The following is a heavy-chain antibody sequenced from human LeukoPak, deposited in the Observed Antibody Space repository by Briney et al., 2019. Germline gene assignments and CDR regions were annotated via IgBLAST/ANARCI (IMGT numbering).Heavy chain of an antibody. CDR3: ARRSLDDYGDYVLDY. D-gene: IGHD4-17*01. Sequence: GESLKISCKGSGYSFPSYWIGWVRQMPGKGLEWMGIIYPGDSDIRYSPSFQGQVTISADKSISTAYLQWSSLKASDTAMYYCARRSLDDYGDYVLDYWGQGTLVTVSS. CDR1: GYSFPSYW. J-gene: IGHJ4*02. CDR2: IYPGDSDI. V-gene: IGHV5-51*01.